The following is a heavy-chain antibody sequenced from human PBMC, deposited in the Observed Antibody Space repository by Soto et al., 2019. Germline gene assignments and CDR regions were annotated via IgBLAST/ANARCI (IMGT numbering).Heavy chain of an antibody. CDR2: MNPNSGNT. V-gene: IGHV1-8*01. CDR3: ARERSAAGTGWFDP. D-gene: IGHD6-13*01. CDR1: GYTFASYD. J-gene: IGHJ5*02. Sequence: QVQLVQSGAEVKKPGASVKVSCKASGYTFASYDINWVRQATGQGLEWMGWMNPNSGNTGYAQKFQGRVTMTRNTSISTAYMELSSLRSEDTAVYYCARERSAAGTGWFDPWGQGTLVTVSS.